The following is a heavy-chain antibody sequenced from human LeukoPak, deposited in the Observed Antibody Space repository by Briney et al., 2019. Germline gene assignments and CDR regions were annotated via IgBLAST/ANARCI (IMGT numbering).Heavy chain of an antibody. V-gene: IGHV1-18*01. CDR3: ARDHGEGPPGAFSSSWYSFSSYFDY. J-gene: IGHJ4*02. CDR2: ISAYNGNT. D-gene: IGHD6-13*01. CDR1: GYTFTSYG. Sequence: ASVKVSCKASGYTFTSYGISWVRQAPGQGLEWMGWISAYNGNTNYAQKFQGRVTITADESTSTAYMELSSLRSEDTAVYYCARDHGEGPPGAFSSSWYSFSSYFDYWGQGTLVTVSS.